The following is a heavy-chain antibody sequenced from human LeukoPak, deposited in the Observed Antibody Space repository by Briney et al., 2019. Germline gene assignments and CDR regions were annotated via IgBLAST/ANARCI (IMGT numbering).Heavy chain of an antibody. CDR1: GFTFSRYD. V-gene: IGHV3-48*03. D-gene: IGHD1-26*01. CDR3: ARDSIGALYL. CDR2: IIPICSTV. J-gene: IGHJ4*02. Sequence: PGASVRLSCAASGFTFSRYDMNWVRQAPGKGLEWVSHIIPICSTVSYTHSVKGRFIPSRDDATRSLYLQMNSLRAEDTAVYYCARDSIGALYLWGQETLVTVS.